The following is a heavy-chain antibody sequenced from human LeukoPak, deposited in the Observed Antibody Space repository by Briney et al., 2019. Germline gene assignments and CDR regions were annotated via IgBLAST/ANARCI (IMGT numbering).Heavy chain of an antibody. CDR1: GGSFSGYY. Sequence: PSETLSLTCAVYGGSFSGYYWSWIRQPPGKGLEWIGEIKHSGSTNYNPSLKSRVTISVDTSKNQFSLKLSSVTAADTAVYYCARELPRLRYFDWLFDDDAFDIWGQGTMVTVSS. CDR2: IKHSGST. V-gene: IGHV4-34*01. J-gene: IGHJ3*02. CDR3: ARELPRLRYFDWLFDDDAFDI. D-gene: IGHD3-9*01.